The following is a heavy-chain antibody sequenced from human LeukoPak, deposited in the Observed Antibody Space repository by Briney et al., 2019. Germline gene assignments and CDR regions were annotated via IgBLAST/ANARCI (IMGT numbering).Heavy chain of an antibody. J-gene: IGHJ4*02. V-gene: IGHV3-21*01. CDR3: AREEYSSGWALDY. D-gene: IGHD6-19*01. CDR1: GFTFSSYA. CDR2: ISSSSSYI. Sequence: GGSLRLSCAASGFTFSSYAMSWVRQAPGKGLEWVSSISSSSSYIYYADSVKGRFTISRDNAKNSLYLQMNSLRAEDTAVYYCAREEYSSGWALDYWGQGTLVTVSS.